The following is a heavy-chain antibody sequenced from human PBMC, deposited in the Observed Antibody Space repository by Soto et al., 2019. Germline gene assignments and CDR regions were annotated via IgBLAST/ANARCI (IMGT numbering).Heavy chain of an antibody. CDR2: ISGSGSTV. V-gene: IGHV3-11*01. CDR3: AREAPYYSESSGYTDN. CDR1: GFTFSDYY. Sequence: GGSLRLSCVASGFTFSDYYMSWIRQAPGKGLDWLSYISGSGSTVFYADSVKGRFTIARDSAKNSLYLQMNSLRAEDTAVYYCAREAPYYSESSGYTDNWGQGTLVSVSS. D-gene: IGHD3-22*01. J-gene: IGHJ4*02.